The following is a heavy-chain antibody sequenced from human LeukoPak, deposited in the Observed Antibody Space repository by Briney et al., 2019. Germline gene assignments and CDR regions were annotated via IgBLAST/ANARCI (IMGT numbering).Heavy chain of an antibody. J-gene: IGHJ3*02. CDR2: INPNSGGT. Sequence: ASVKVSCKASGYTFTSYGISWVRQAPGQGLEWMGWINPNSGGTNYAQKFQGRVTMTRDTSISTAYMELSRLRSDDTAVYYCARVSTMVRGVHAFDIWGQGTMVTVSS. CDR1: GYTFTSYG. V-gene: IGHV1-2*02. CDR3: ARVSTMVRGVHAFDI. D-gene: IGHD3-10*01.